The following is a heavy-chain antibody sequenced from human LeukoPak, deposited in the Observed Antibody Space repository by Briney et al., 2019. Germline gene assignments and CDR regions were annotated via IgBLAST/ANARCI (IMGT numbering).Heavy chain of an antibody. V-gene: IGHV3-23*01. CDR1: GFSFSNYA. Sequence: GGSLRLSCEASGFSFSNYAMTWVRQAPGKGLEWVSAISGSGGRTYYADSVKGRFTISRDNSRNTLYLQMNSLRAEDTAVYYCAKDWTGTKPFDLWGRGTLVTVSS. CDR3: AKDWTGTKPFDL. CDR2: ISGSGGRT. J-gene: IGHJ2*01. D-gene: IGHD3/OR15-3a*01.